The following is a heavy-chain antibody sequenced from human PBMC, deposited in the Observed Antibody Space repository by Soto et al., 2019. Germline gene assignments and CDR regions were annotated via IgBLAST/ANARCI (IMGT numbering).Heavy chain of an antibody. CDR2: ISGSGGST. D-gene: IGHD3-9*01. V-gene: IGHV3-23*01. Sequence: GGSLRLSCAASGFTFSSYAMSWVRQAPGKGLEWVSAISGSGGSTYYADSVKGRFTISRDNSKNTLYLQMNSLRAEDTAVYYCAKDRYDTLTGPTNYFDYWGQGTLVTVSS. CDR1: GFTFSSYA. CDR3: AKDRYDTLTGPTNYFDY. J-gene: IGHJ4*02.